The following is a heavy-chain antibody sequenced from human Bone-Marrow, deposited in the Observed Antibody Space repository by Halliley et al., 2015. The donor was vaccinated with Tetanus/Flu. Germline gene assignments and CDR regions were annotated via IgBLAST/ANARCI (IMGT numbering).Heavy chain of an antibody. V-gene: IGHV4-59*08. CDR3: ARRGGGGNSVDY. J-gene: IGHJ4*02. D-gene: IGHD2-21*02. CDR2: ILYSGST. CDR1: GGSISGYF. Sequence: TLSLTCTVSGGSISGYFWSWFRLPPGEGLEWIGYILYSGSTNYNPSLKGRVTISVDTSKNQFSLKLTSVTAADTAVYYCARRGGGGNSVDYWGQGTLVTVSS.